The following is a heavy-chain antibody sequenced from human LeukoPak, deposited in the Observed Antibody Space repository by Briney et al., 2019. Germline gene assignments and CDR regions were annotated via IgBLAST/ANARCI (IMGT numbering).Heavy chain of an antibody. CDR3: ARGRDLTGTHGSFDY. Sequence: SSETLSLTCAVYGGSFSGYYWSWIRQPPGKGLEWIGEINHSGSTNYNPSLKSRVTISVDTSKNQFSLKLSSVTAADTAEYYCARGRDLTGTHGSFDYWGQGTLVTVSS. CDR2: INHSGST. CDR1: GGSFSGYY. V-gene: IGHV4-34*01. D-gene: IGHD1-20*01. J-gene: IGHJ4*02.